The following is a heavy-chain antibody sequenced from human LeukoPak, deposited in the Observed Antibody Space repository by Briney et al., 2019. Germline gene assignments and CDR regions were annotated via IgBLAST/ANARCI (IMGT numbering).Heavy chain of an antibody. CDR2: IYYSGST. D-gene: IGHD4-23*01. V-gene: IGHV4-59*01. CDR3: ARGFAYGGTGSFDY. J-gene: IGHJ4*02. CDR1: GXSISSYY. Sequence: SETLSLTCTVSGXSISSYYWSWIRQPPGKGLEWIGHIYYSGSTTYNPSLKSRVSISVDTSKNQFSLKLSSVTAADTAVYYCARGFAYGGTGSFDYWGQGTLVTVSS.